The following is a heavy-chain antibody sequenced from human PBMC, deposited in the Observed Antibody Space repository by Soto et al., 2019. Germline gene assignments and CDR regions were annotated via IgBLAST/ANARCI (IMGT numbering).Heavy chain of an antibody. V-gene: IGHV3-21*02. J-gene: IGHJ6*02. D-gene: IGHD2-2*01. CDR3: ASLYCSSSSCNYNYYGMDV. Sequence: EVQLVESGGGLVKPGESLRLSCAGSGFTFSGYSMNWVRQAPGKGLEWVSSISSTSIYIYYADSVKGRFTISRDNAKNSFHLQMNSLRAEDTAVYYCASLYCSSSSCNYNYYGMDVWGQGTPVTVSS. CDR2: ISSTSIYI. CDR1: GFTFSGYS.